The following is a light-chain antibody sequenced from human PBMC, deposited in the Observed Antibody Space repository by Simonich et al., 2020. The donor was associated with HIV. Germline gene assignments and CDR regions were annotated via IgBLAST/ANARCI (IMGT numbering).Light chain of an antibody. V-gene: IGKV3-11*01. J-gene: IGKJ3*01. CDR3: HQYNKWPPGFT. CDR2: DAS. CDR1: QSVSSY. Sequence: EIVLTQSPATLSLSPGERATLSCRASQSVSSYLAWYQQKPGQAPRLLIYDASNRAAGIPARVSGSGSGTEFTLTISSMQSEDLAVYYCHQYNKWPPGFTFGPGTKVDIK.